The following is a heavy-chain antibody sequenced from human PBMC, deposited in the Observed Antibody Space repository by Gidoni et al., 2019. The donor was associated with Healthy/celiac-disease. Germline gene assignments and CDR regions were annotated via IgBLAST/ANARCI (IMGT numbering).Heavy chain of an antibody. CDR2: INHSGST. D-gene: IGHD6-13*01. CDR1: GGSFSGSS. J-gene: IGHJ4*02. CDR3: AGTYSSSWYYFDY. V-gene: IGHV4-34*01. Sequence: QVQLQQWGAGLLKPSETLSLTCAVYGGSFSGSSWSWIRQPPGKGLEWIGEINHSGSTNYNPSLKSRVTISVDTSKNQFSLKLSSVTAADTAVYYCAGTYSSSWYYFDYWGQGTLVTVSS.